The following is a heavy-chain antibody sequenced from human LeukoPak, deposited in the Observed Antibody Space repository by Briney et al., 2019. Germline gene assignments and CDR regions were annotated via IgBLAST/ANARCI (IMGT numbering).Heavy chain of an antibody. V-gene: IGHV3-48*04. D-gene: IGHD6-6*01. J-gene: IGHJ5*02. CDR2: ISNGDSTI. Sequence: GSLRLSCAASGFSVNAYAMTWVRQSPGKGLEWLSYISNGDSTIDYADSVKVRFSVSRDNAQNSLFLQMTSLRADDSAVYYCARVEWQLASPRFDPWGQGTLVTVSS. CDR1: GFSVNAYA. CDR3: ARVEWQLASPRFDP.